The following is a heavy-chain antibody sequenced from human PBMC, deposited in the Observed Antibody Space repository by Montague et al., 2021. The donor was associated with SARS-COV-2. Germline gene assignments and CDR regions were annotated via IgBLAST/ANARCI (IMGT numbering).Heavy chain of an antibody. CDR1: GGSISSSSYY. Sequence: SETLSLTYTVSGGSISSSSYYWAWIRQPPGKGLEWIGSIYYRGSTYYNPSLKSRVFISVDTSKNQLSLTLTSVTAADTAVYYCATQEDPSGWIPGPFDFWGQGTLLSASS. CDR2: IYYRGST. J-gene: IGHJ4*02. CDR3: ATQEDPSGWIPGPFDF. V-gene: IGHV4-39*01. D-gene: IGHD6-19*01.